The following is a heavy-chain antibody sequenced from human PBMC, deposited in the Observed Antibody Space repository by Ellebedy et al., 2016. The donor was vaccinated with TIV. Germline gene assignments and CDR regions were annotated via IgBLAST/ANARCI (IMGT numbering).Heavy chain of an antibody. J-gene: IGHJ4*02. CDR3: AMSYGDPRFGY. Sequence: SETLSLTXAVYGGSFSGYYWSWIRQPPGKGLEWIGEINHSGSTNYNPFLKSRVTISVDKSKNQFSLKLSSVTAADTAVYYCAMSYGDPRFGYWGQGTLVTVSS. CDR2: INHSGST. D-gene: IGHD4-17*01. V-gene: IGHV4-34*01. CDR1: GGSFSGYY.